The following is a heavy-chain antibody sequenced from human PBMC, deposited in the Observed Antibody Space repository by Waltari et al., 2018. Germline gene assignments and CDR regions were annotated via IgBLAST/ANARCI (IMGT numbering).Heavy chain of an antibody. D-gene: IGHD3-10*01. Sequence: EVQLVESGGGLVHPGGSLRLSCEASGFTFSTFWMHWVRHLPGKGLVWVSHIKPDGTSTDYGDSVEGRFTISRDNAKNTLYLQMNSLRAEDTAIYYGVRDLYGRDDVWGQGTMVTVSS. V-gene: IGHV3-74*01. CDR1: GFTFSTFW. CDR2: IKPDGTST. J-gene: IGHJ3*01. CDR3: VRDLYGRDDV.